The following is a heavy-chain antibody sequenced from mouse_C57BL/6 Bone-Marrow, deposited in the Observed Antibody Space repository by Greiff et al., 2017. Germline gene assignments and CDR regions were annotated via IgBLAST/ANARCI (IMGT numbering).Heavy chain of an antibody. CDR2: IYPRSGNT. V-gene: IGHV1-81*01. J-gene: IGHJ3*01. CDR3: ARATMVTQFAY. CDR1: GYTFTSYG. D-gene: IGHD2-2*01. Sequence: VKLMESGAELARPGASVKLSCKASGYTFTSYGISWVKQRTGQGLEWIGEIYPRSGNTYYNEKFKGKATLTADKSSSTAYMELRSLTSEDSAVYFCARATMVTQFAYWGQGTLVTVSA.